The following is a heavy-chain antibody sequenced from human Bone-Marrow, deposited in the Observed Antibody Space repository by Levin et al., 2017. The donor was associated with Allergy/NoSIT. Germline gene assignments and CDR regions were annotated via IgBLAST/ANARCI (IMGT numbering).Heavy chain of an antibody. D-gene: IGHD4-17*01. CDR3: ARNRDDHGDRAPLAS. Sequence: SETLSLTCAVSGGSISSHNWWTWVRQPPGKRLEWIGEIYHSGSTNYNPSLQSRVTISVDKSKSQFSLRLTSVTAADTAGDYCARNRDDHGDRAPLASWGQGPLVTVSS. J-gene: IGHJ4*02. CDR2: IYHSGST. V-gene: IGHV4-4*02. CDR1: GGSISSHNW.